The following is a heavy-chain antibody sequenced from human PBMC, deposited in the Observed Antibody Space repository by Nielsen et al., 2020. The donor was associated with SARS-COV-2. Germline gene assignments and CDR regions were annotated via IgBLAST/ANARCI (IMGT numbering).Heavy chain of an antibody. Sequence: GESLKISCKTSGYTFSTYWIGWVRQMPGKGLEWMGIIYPGDSDTRYSPSFQGQVTISADESISTTYLQWRSLKASDTAMYYCAREGRDDSETERHGMDVWGRGTTVTVSS. J-gene: IGHJ6*02. CDR3: AREGRDDSETERHGMDV. CDR2: IYPGDSDT. CDR1: GYTFSTYW. V-gene: IGHV5-51*01. D-gene: IGHD5-24*01.